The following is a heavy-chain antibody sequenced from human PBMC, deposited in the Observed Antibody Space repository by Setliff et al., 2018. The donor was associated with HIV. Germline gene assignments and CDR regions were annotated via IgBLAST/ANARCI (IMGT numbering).Heavy chain of an antibody. Sequence: GGSLRLPCAASGFNFNTYSMNWVRQAPGRGLESVASISSSGTYIYYADSLKGRITISRDNSKNTLDLEMNSLRAEDTAVYYCAKALYSAGGGEGFDYWGPGTQVTVSS. CDR3: AKALYSAGGGEGFDY. D-gene: IGHD3-16*01. CDR2: ISSSGTYI. CDR1: GFNFNTYS. J-gene: IGHJ4*02. V-gene: IGHV3-21*01.